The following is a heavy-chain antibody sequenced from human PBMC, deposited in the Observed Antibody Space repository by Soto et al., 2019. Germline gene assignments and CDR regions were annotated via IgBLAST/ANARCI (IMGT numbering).Heavy chain of an antibody. J-gene: IGHJ4*02. D-gene: IGHD3-10*01. Sequence: QVQLQQWGAGLLKPSETLSLTCAVYGGSFSGYYWSWIRQPPGKGLEWVGEINHSGSTTYNPSLSRRVTISVDTSKNQFPLKLSSVTAADTAVYYCARGRRGSGSPSDYWGQGTLVTVSS. V-gene: IGHV4-34*01. CDR2: INHSGST. CDR3: ARGRRGSGSPSDY. CDR1: GGSFSGYY.